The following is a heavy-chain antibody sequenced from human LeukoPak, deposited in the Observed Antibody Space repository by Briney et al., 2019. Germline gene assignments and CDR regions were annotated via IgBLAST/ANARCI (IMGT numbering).Heavy chain of an antibody. CDR2: INPNSGGT. J-gene: IGHJ4*02. D-gene: IGHD3-22*01. V-gene: IGHV1-2*02. CDR1: GYTFTGYY. CDR3: ARDSYDSSGWIDY. Sequence: GASVKVSCKASGYTFTGYYMHWVRQAPGQGLEWMGWINPNSGGTNYAQKFQGRVTMTRDTSISTAYMELSRLRSDDTAVYYCARDSYDSSGWIDYWGQGTLVTVSS.